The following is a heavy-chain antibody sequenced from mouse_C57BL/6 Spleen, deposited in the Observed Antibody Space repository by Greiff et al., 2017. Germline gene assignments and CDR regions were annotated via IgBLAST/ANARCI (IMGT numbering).Heavy chain of an antibody. V-gene: IGHV14-2*01. Sequence: EVQLQQSGAELVQPGASVKLSCTASGFNIKDYYMHWVKQRTEQGLEWIGRIDPADGETKYAPKFQGTATITADTSSNTAYLQLSSLTSEDTAIYYGVTTVVDFDDWGQGTTLTVSS. CDR3: VTTVVDFDD. CDR1: GFNIKDYY. D-gene: IGHD1-1*01. J-gene: IGHJ2*01. CDR2: IDPADGET.